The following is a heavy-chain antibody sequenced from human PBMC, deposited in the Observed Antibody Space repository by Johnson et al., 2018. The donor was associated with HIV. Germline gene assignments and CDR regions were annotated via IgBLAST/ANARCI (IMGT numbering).Heavy chain of an antibody. CDR2: ISGSGGST. Sequence: VQLVESGGGLVQPGGSLRLSCAASGFTFSNYAMTWVRQAPGKGLEWVSGISGSGGSTYFADSVKGRFTISRDNAKNSLYLQMNSLRAEDTAVYYWAKALFAEREDDVFDSWGQGTMVTVSS. CDR1: GFTFSNYA. V-gene: IGHV3-23*04. D-gene: IGHD3-10*02. CDR3: AKALFAEREDDVFDS. J-gene: IGHJ3*02.